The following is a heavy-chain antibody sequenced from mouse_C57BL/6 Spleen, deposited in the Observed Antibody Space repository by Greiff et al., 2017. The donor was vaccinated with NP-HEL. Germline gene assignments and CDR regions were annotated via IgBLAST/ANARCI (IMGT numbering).Heavy chain of an antibody. D-gene: IGHD2-2*01. J-gene: IGHJ4*01. Sequence: VQGVESGPGLVAPSQSLSITCTVSGFSLTSYAISWVRQPPGKGLEWLGVIWTGGGTNYNSALKSRLSISKDNSKSQVFLKMNSLQTDDTARYYCAREEGYPYYAMDYWGQGTSVTVSS. CDR2: IWTGGGT. CDR3: AREEGYPYYAMDY. V-gene: IGHV2-9-1*01. CDR1: GFSLTSYA.